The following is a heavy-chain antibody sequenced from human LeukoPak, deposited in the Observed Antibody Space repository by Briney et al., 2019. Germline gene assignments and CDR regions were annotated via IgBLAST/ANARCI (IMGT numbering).Heavy chain of an antibody. D-gene: IGHD6-19*01. CDR1: GYSFTTYW. J-gene: IGHJ6*03. CDR2: IYPDDSDT. Sequence: GESLQISCKGSGYSFTTYWIVWVRQMPGKGLEWMGMIYPDDSDTTYSPSFQGQVTISVDKSISTAYLQWRSLKASDTAMYYCASTVAGNYYYMDVWGKGTTVIVSS. CDR3: ASTVAGNYYYMDV. V-gene: IGHV5-51*01.